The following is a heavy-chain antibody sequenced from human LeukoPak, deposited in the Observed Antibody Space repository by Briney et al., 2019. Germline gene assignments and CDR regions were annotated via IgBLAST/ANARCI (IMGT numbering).Heavy chain of an antibody. CDR1: GGSVSSSSYY. J-gene: IGHJ4*02. CDR3: ARRRGGSSASVFDS. CDR2: VYYSGST. D-gene: IGHD2-15*01. Sequence: PSETLSLTCAVSGGSVSSSSYYWGWIRQPPGKGLEWIGSVYYSGSTYYNPSLKSRVTISVDTSKNQFSLKMSSVTAADTTLFYCARRRGGSSASVFDSWGQGTLVTVSS. V-gene: IGHV4-39*01.